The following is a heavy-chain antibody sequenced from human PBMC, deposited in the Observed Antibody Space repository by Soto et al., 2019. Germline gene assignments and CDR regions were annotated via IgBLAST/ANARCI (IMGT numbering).Heavy chain of an antibody. CDR1: GGSVSSGSYY. V-gene: IGHV4-61*01. J-gene: IGHJ4*02. CDR3: ARRWGTYFDF. D-gene: IGHD7-27*01. CDR2: IYYSGST. Sequence: PSETLSLTCTVSGGSVSSGSYYWSWIRQPPGKGLEWIGYIYYSGSTDYDPSLKSRVTISVDTSKNQFSLKLSSVTAADTAVYYCARRWGTYFDFWGQGTLVTVPQ.